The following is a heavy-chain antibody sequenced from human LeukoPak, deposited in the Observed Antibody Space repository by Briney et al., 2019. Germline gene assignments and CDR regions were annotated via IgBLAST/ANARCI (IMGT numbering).Heavy chain of an antibody. CDR1: GFTFSSYA. CDR3: ARDDYGDYGFDY. Sequence: GGSLRLSCAASGFTFSSYAMSWVRQAPGKGLEWVSVIYSGGSTYYADSVKGQFTISRDNSKNTLYLQMNSLRAEDTAVYYCARDDYGDYGFDYWGQGTLVTVSS. V-gene: IGHV3-53*01. CDR2: IYSGGST. D-gene: IGHD4-17*01. J-gene: IGHJ4*02.